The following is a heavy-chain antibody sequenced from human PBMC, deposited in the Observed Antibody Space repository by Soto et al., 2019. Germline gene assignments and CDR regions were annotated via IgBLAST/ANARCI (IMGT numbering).Heavy chain of an antibody. D-gene: IGHD4-4*01. CDR2: INPNSGGT. CDR1: GYTFTGYY. V-gene: IGHV1-2*04. CDR3: ARVAVTTYYGMDV. Sequence: ASVKVSCKASGYTFTGYYMHWVRQAPGQGLEWMGWINPNSGGTNYAQKLQGWVTMTRDTSISTAYTELSRLRSDDTAVYYCARVAVTTYYGMDVWGQGTTVTVSS. J-gene: IGHJ6*02.